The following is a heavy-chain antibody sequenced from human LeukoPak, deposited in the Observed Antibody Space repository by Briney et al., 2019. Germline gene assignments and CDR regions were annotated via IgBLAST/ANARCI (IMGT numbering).Heavy chain of an antibody. D-gene: IGHD2-15*01. CDR1: GFTLSSYW. V-gene: IGHV3-7*03. J-gene: IGHJ4*02. Sequence: SGGSLRLSCAASGFTLSSYWMIWVRQAPGKGLEWVANIKQDGSEISYVDSVKGRFTISRDNAKNSLYLQMNSLRAEDTAVYYCARGNPFGGYWGQGTLVTVSS. CDR3: ARGNPFGGY. CDR2: IKQDGSEI.